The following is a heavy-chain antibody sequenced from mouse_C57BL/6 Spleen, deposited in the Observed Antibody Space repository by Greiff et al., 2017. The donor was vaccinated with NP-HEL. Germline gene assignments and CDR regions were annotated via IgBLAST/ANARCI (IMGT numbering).Heavy chain of an antibody. CDR3: ARLIMSYYYAMDY. CDR2: INPNNGGT. V-gene: IGHV1-26*01. J-gene: IGHJ4*01. D-gene: IGHD2-4*01. CDR1: GYTFTDYY. Sequence: EVQLQQSGPELVKPGASVKISCKASGYTFTDYYMNWVKQSHGKSLEWIGDINPNNGGTSYNQKFKGKATLTVDKSSSTAYMELRSLTSEDSAVYYCARLIMSYYYAMDYWGQGTSVTVSS.